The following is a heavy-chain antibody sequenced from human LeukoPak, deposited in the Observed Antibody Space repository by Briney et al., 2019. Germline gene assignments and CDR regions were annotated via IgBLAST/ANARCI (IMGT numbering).Heavy chain of an antibody. CDR3: AKDIADSSGYYYYYYGMDV. J-gene: IGHJ6*02. CDR2: ISGSGGST. CDR1: GFTFSSYA. D-gene: IGHD3-22*01. Sequence: GGSLRLSCAASGFTFSSYAMSWVRQAPGKGLEWVSAISGSGGSTYYAESVKGRFTISRDNAKNSLYLQMNSLRAEDTALYYCAKDIADSSGYYYYYYGMDVWGQGTTVTVSS. V-gene: IGHV3-23*01.